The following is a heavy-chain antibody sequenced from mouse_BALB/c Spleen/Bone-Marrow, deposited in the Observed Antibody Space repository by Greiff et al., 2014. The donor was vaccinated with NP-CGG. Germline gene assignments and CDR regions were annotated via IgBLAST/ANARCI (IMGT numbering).Heavy chain of an antibody. CDR1: GYAFSCSW. CDR2: IYPGDGDI. V-gene: IGHV1-82*01. Sequence: QVQLQQSXPELVKPGASVKISCKASGYAFSCSWVNWVKRRPGQGLEWIGRIYPGDGDINYNGKFKGKATLTADKSSSTAYMQLSSLTSVDSAVYFCARSDGYRVMDYWGQGTSVTVSS. CDR3: ARSDGYRVMDY. D-gene: IGHD2-3*01. J-gene: IGHJ4*01.